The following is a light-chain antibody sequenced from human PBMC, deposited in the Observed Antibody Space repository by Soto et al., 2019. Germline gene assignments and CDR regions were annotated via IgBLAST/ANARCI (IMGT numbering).Light chain of an antibody. CDR3: ASYTSSSTLV. CDR2: EVS. J-gene: IGLJ2*01. CDR1: GNDVGTYNY. V-gene: IGLV2-14*01. Sequence: QLVLTQPASVSGSPGQSITISCTGTGNDVGTYNYVSWYQQYPGKAPKLMIYEVSNRPSGVSNRFSGSKSGNTASLTISGLQAEDEADYYCASYTSSSTLVFGGGTKVTVL.